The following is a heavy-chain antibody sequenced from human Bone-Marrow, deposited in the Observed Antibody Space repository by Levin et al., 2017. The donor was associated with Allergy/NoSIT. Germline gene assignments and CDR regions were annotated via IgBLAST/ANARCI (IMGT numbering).Heavy chain of an antibody. CDR2: VRSKANSYAT. V-gene: IGHV3-73*01. Sequence: GGSLRLSCAASGFTFSASSMHWVRQASGKGLEWVGRVRSKANSYATAYAASVEGRFTISRDDSKNTAYLQMNSLKIEDTAVYYCTASIRTYCKGGRCHSDYYYYGMDVWGQGTTVTVSS. D-gene: IGHD2-15*01. CDR1: GFTFSASS. J-gene: IGHJ6*02. CDR3: TASIRTYCKGGRCHSDYYYYGMDV.